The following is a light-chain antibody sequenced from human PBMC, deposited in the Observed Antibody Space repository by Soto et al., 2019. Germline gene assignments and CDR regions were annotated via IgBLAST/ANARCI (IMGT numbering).Light chain of an antibody. Sequence: EIVLTPSPGTLSLSPGERATLSCRASQSVSSSYLAWYQQKPGQAPRLLIYGASSRATGIPDRLSGSGSGTDFTLTISRLELEDFAVYYCQQYGSSPLFTFGPGNKVDIK. V-gene: IGKV3-20*01. J-gene: IGKJ3*01. CDR3: QQYGSSPLFT. CDR1: QSVSSSY. CDR2: GAS.